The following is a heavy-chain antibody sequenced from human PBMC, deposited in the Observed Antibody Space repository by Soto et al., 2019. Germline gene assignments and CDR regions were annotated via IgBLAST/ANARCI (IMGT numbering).Heavy chain of an antibody. CDR3: ARGVGGNTIFGVVIIRGSFDY. V-gene: IGHV1-18*01. CDR1: GYTFTSYG. J-gene: IGHJ4*02. Sequence: ASVKVSCKASGYTFTSYGISWVRQAPGQGLEWMGWISAYNGNTNYAQKLQGRVTMTTDTSTSTAYMELRSLRSDDTAVYYCARGVGGNTIFGVVIIRGSFDYWGQGTLVTVS. D-gene: IGHD3-3*01. CDR2: ISAYNGNT.